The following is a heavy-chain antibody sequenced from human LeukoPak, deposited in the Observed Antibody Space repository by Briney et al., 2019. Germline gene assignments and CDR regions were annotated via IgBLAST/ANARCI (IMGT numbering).Heavy chain of an antibody. V-gene: IGHV1-18*01. CDR2: ISGYNGNT. CDR1: GDTFSSYG. Sequence: ASVKVSCKASGDTFSSYGISWVRQAPGQGLEWMGWISGYNGNTNFAQKFQGRVTMTTDTSTSTAYMELRSLRSDDTAVYYCARDRWYGAFDTWGQGTMVTVSS. CDR3: ARDRWYGAFDT. J-gene: IGHJ3*02. D-gene: IGHD6-13*01.